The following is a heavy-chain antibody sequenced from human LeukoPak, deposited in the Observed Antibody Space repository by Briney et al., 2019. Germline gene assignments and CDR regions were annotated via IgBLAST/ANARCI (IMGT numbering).Heavy chain of an antibody. CDR2: IYYSGST. J-gene: IGHJ3*02. CDR3: ARYDSSDCRDAFDI. V-gene: IGHV4-39*01. D-gene: IGHD3-22*01. CDR1: GGSISSSSYY. Sequence: SETLSLTCTVSGGSISSSSYYWGWIRQPPGKGLEWIGSIYYSGSTYYNPSLKSRVTISVDTSKNQFSLKLGSVTAADTAVYYCARYDSSDCRDAFDIWGQGTMVSVSS.